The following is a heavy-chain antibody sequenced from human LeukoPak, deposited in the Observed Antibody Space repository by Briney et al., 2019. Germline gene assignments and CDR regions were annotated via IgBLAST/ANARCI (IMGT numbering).Heavy chain of an antibody. CDR2: ITGDGGTT. Sequence: PGGSLRLYCAASGFTFGDYTMHWFRQPPGRGLQWVSLITGDGGTTSYPGSVKGRFTISRENAKNSLYLQMNSLRAGDTAVYYCARGSYDILTGYYYYGMDVWGQGTTVTVSS. CDR1: GFTFGDYT. J-gene: IGHJ6*02. V-gene: IGHV3-43*02. CDR3: ARGSYDILTGYYYYGMDV. D-gene: IGHD3-9*01.